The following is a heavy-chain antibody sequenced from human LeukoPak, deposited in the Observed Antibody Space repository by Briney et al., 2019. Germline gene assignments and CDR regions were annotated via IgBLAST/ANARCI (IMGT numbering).Heavy chain of an antibody. Sequence: GGSLRLSCAASGFTFSSYAMHWVRQAPGKGLEWVAVISYDGSNKYYADSVKGRFTTSRDNSKNTLYLQMNSLRAEDTAVYYCASIAARPSVDYWGQGTLVTVSS. CDR3: ASIAARPSVDY. D-gene: IGHD6-6*01. V-gene: IGHV3-30-3*01. CDR1: GFTFSSYA. J-gene: IGHJ4*02. CDR2: ISYDGSNK.